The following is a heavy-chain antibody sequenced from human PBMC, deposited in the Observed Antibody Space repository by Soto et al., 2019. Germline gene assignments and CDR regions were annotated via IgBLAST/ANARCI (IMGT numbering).Heavy chain of an antibody. CDR2: IYYSGST. CDR1: GGSISSYY. CDR3: ARHVPLAV. D-gene: IGHD3-10*02. Sequence: SETLSLTCTVSGGSISSYYWSWIRQPPGKGLEWIGYIYYSGSTNYNPSLKSRVTISVDTSKNQFSLKLSSVTAADTAVYYCARHVPLAVWAKGTTVTVSS. J-gene: IGHJ6*04. V-gene: IGHV4-59*08.